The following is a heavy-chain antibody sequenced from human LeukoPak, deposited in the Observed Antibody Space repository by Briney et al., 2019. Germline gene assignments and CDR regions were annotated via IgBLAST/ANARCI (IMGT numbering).Heavy chain of an antibody. CDR3: ARRIWGSHAFDI. V-gene: IGHV4-61*02. D-gene: IGHD7-27*01. Sequence: PSETLSLTCTVSGGSISSGSYYWSWIRQPAGKGLEWIGRIYTSGSTNYNPSLKSRVTISVDTSKNQFSLKLSSVTAADTAVYYCARRIWGSHAFDIWGQGTMVTVSS. CDR1: GGSISSGSYY. J-gene: IGHJ3*02. CDR2: IYTSGST.